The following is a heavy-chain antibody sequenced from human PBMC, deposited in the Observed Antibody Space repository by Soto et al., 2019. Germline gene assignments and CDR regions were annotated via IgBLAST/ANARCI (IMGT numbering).Heavy chain of an antibody. CDR1: GYSFSGYW. J-gene: IGHJ3*01. D-gene: IGHD1-7*01. CDR3: ARRPGISGITDAFDF. CDR2: IYPGDSDI. V-gene: IGHV5-51*01. Sequence: GESLKISCKGFGYSFSGYWIGWVRQMAGKDLEWMGVIYPGDSDIRYSPSFQGQVTISADKSISTAYLQWSRLKASDTAMYYCARRPGISGITDAFDFLGQGTMVTVSS.